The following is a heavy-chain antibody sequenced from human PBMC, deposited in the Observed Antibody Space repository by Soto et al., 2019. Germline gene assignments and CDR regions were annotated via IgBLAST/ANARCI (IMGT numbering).Heavy chain of an antibody. D-gene: IGHD2-2*03. Sequence: PSETLSLTCTVSGGSISSFSWNWIRQPPGKGLEWIGDVYYDGSTNSNPSLKSRVTISRNTSEKQFSLRLISVTAADTAVYYCAEGLSGYWSWSLDTWGHGILVTVSS. CDR1: GGSISSFS. J-gene: IGHJ5*01. V-gene: IGHV4-59*08. CDR2: VYYDGST. CDR3: AEGLSGYWSWSLDT.